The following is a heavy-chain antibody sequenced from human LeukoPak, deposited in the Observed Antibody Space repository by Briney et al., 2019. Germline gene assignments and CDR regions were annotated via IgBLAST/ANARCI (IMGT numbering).Heavy chain of an antibody. Sequence: ASVKVSCKAPGGTFSTYAIYWVRQAPGQGLEWMGRIIPIFGTANYAQKFQGRVTITADEFTSTAYMELSSLRSEDTAVYYCARESGSGSFPTSGYFDYWGQGTLVTVSS. CDR1: GGTFSTYA. CDR2: IIPIFGTA. CDR3: ARESGSGSFPTSGYFDY. D-gene: IGHD3-10*01. V-gene: IGHV1-69*13. J-gene: IGHJ4*02.